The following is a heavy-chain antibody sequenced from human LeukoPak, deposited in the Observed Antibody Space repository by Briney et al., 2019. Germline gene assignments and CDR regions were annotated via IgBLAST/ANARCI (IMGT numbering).Heavy chain of an antibody. CDR2: IYTSGNT. J-gene: IGHJ5*02. CDR1: GGSISSYY. Sequence: SETLSLTCTVSGGSISSYYWNWIRQPAGKGLEWIGRIYTSGNTNYNPSLKSRVTISVDTSKNQFSLKLSSVTAADTAVYYCARVFGGPVSRRFDPWGQGTLVTVSS. V-gene: IGHV4-4*07. CDR3: ARVFGGPVSRRFDP. D-gene: IGHD4-23*01.